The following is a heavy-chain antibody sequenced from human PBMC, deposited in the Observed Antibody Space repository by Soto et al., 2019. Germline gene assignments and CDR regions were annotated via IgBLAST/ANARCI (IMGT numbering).Heavy chain of an antibody. CDR3: AGVAARTAPFDY. Sequence: ASVKVSCKASGYTFTSYYMHWVRQAPGQGLEWMGIINPSGGSTSYAQKFQGRVTMTRDTSTSTVYMELSSLRSEDTAVYYCAGVAARTAPFDYWGQGTLVTVSS. V-gene: IGHV1-46*01. CDR2: INPSGGST. CDR1: GYTFTSYY. J-gene: IGHJ4*02. D-gene: IGHD6-6*01.